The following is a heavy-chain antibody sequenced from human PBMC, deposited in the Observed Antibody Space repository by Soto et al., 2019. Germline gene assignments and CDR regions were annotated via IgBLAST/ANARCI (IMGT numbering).Heavy chain of an antibody. Sequence: GGSLRLSCAASGFTLSDYYMSWFRQAPGKGLECISYISSSGSSIHYAGSVKGRFTISRDNAKNSLFLQMNSLRVEDTAVYYWARRGSSGWYESYFDYWGQGMPVTVSS. CDR3: ARRGSSGWYESYFDY. D-gene: IGHD6-19*01. CDR1: GFTLSDYY. CDR2: ISSSGSSI. J-gene: IGHJ4*02. V-gene: IGHV3-11*01.